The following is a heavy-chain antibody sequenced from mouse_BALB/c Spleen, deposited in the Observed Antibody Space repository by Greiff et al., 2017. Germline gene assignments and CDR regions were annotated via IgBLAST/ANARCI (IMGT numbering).Heavy chain of an antibody. J-gene: IGHJ3*01. D-gene: IGHD2-4*01. Sequence: EVKLQESGAELVKPGASVKLSCTASGFNIKDTYMHWVKQRPEQGLEWIGRIDPANGNTKYDPKFQGKATITADTSSNTAYLQLSSLTSEDTAVYYCASLYYDYDPFAYWGQGTLVTVSA. CDR2: IDPANGNT. V-gene: IGHV14-3*02. CDR1: GFNIKDTY. CDR3: ASLYYDYDPFAY.